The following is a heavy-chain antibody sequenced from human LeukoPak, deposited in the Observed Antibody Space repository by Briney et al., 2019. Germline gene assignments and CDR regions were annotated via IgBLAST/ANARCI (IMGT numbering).Heavy chain of an antibody. D-gene: IGHD6-13*01. V-gene: IGHV3-53*01. J-gene: IGHJ4*02. CDR1: GFTVSSNY. CDR3: VIAAAGTDY. Sequence: GGSLRLSCAASGFTVSSNYMSWVRQAPGKGLEWVSVIYSGGSTYYADSVKGRFTITRDNSKNTLYLQMNSLRAEDTAVYYWVIAAAGTDYWGQGTLVTVPS. CDR2: IYSGGST.